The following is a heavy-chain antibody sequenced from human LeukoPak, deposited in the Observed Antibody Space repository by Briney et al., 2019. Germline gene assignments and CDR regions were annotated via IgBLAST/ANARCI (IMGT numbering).Heavy chain of an antibody. D-gene: IGHD3-3*01. Sequence: ASVKVSCKASGYTFTSYDINWVRQAPRQGLEWMGWINPNSGRTNYAQKFQGRVTMTRDTSISTAYMELSRLRSDDTAVYYCARPLYDFWSGYASDAFHIWGQGTMVTVSS. CDR2: INPNSGRT. CDR3: ARPLYDFWSGYASDAFHI. V-gene: IGHV1-2*02. CDR1: GYTFTSYD. J-gene: IGHJ3*02.